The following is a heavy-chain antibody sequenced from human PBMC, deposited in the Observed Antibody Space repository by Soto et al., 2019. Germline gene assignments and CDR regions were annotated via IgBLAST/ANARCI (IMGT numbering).Heavy chain of an antibody. D-gene: IGHD2-2*01. CDR1: GFTFSSYA. V-gene: IGHV3-30-3*01. CDR2: ISYDGSNK. Sequence: GSLRLSCAASGFTFSSYAMHWVRPAPGKGLEWVAVISYDGSNKYYADSVKGRFTISRDNSKNTLYLQMNSLRAEDTAVYYCARDRVVPAATLGYYYYGMVVWCQGTTVTVSS. CDR3: ARDRVVPAATLGYYYYGMVV. J-gene: IGHJ6*02.